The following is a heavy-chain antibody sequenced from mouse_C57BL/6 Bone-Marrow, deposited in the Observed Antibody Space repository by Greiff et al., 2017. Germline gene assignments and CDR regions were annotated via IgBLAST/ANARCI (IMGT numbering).Heavy chain of an antibody. V-gene: IGHV1-52*01. J-gene: IGHJ3*01. CDR1: GYTFTSYW. D-gene: IGHD2-4*01. CDR3: ARDYDDPRGFAY. CDR2: IDPSDSET. Sequence: VQLQQPGAELVRPGSSVKLSCKASGYTFTSYWMHWVKQRPIQGLEWIGNIDPSDSETHYNQKFKDKAKLTVDKSSSTAYMQLTSLTSEDSAVYYCARDYDDPRGFAYWGQGTLVTVSA.